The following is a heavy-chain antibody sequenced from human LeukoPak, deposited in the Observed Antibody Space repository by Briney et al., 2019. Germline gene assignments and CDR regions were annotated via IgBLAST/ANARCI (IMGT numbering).Heavy chain of an antibody. J-gene: IGHJ4*02. CDR1: GFTFSSYG. D-gene: IGHD2-2*01. CDR3: AKLGDCSSTSCYWGFLDY. CDR2: ISGSGGST. Sequence: GGSLRLSCAASGFTFSSYGMGWVRQAPGKGLEWVSSISGSGGSTYYADSVKGRFTISRDNSKNTLYLQINSLRAEDTAVYYCAKLGDCSSTSCYWGFLDYWGQGTLVTGSS. V-gene: IGHV3-23*01.